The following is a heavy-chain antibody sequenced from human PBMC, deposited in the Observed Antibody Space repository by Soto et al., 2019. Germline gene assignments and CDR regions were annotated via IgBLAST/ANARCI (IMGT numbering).Heavy chain of an antibody. Sequence: SETLSLTCSISGGSFSNDYWTWIRQSPGKGLEWIGYIFHSGITDYNPSVKSRVTISIDKSRNLFSLTLTSVTAADTAVYYCARDRYFYDSRGYYRTLDSWGQGTLVPVSS. D-gene: IGHD3-22*01. CDR2: IFHSGIT. CDR3: ARDRYFYDSRGYYRTLDS. CDR1: GGSFSNDY. J-gene: IGHJ5*01. V-gene: IGHV4-59*01.